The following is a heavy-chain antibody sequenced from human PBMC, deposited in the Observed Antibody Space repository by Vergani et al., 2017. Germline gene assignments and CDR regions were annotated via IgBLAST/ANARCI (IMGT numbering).Heavy chain of an antibody. CDR3: ARERDLYCRSTTSCHNWFDP. J-gene: IGHJ5*02. Sequence: QVQLQESGPGLVKPSETLSLTCTVSGAAIKDFYWSWFRQPPGKGLEWIGYVYYTGSTTYNPSLKSLVTISVDTSNNQFSLRMTALTAADTAIYYCARERDLYCRSTTSCHNWFDPWGQGSLVTVSS. D-gene: IGHD2/OR15-2a*01. V-gene: IGHV4-59*01. CDR1: GAAIKDFY. CDR2: VYYTGST.